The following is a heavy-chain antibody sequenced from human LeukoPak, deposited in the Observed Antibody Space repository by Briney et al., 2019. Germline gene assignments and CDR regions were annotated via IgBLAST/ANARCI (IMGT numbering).Heavy chain of an antibody. Sequence: SETLSLTCTVSGYSISSDYYWGWIRQPPGKGLEWMGSIYHIGSTYYNPSLKRRVTISLDTSKNQFSLRLGSVTAADTAVYYCARSPRRLERNAFDIWGQGTMVTVSS. CDR1: GYSISSDYY. J-gene: IGHJ3*02. D-gene: IGHD1-1*01. V-gene: IGHV4-38-2*02. CDR3: ARSPRRLERNAFDI. CDR2: IYHIGST.